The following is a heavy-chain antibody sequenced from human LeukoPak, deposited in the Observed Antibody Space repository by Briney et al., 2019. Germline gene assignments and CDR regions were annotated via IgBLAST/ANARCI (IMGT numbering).Heavy chain of an antibody. Sequence: PSETLSLTCTVSGGSISSHYWSWIRQPPGKGLECIGYIYYSGSTNYNPSLKSRVTISVDTSKNQFSLKLSSVTAADTAVYYCARRAGFQVSGYYYYYYMDVWGKGTTVTVSS. D-gene: IGHD1-26*01. CDR2: IYYSGST. J-gene: IGHJ6*03. V-gene: IGHV4-59*11. CDR1: GGSISSHY. CDR3: ARRAGFQVSGYYYYYYMDV.